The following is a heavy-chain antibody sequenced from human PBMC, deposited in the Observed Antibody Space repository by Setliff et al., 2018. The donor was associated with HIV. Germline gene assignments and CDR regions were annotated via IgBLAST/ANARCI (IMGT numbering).Heavy chain of an antibody. Sequence: SETLSLTCTVSGDSITTGVYYWSWIRQPAGQGLEWIGHIYASDNSGSTSYNPSLNSRVTISLDTSKNQFSLRLSSVTAADTAVYYCARGDTYYHDSSGYVKSALDCFDVWGQGTMVTVSS. J-gene: IGHJ3*01. CDR1: GDSITTGVYY. V-gene: IGHV4-61*09. D-gene: IGHD3-22*01. CDR2: IYASDNSGST. CDR3: ARGDTYYHDSSGYVKSALDCFDV.